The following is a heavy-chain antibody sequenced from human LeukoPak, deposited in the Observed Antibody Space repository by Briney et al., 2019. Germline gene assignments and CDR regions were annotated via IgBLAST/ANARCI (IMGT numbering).Heavy chain of an antibody. D-gene: IGHD3-10*01. J-gene: IGHJ5*02. CDR3: ARDGSGVWFDP. V-gene: IGHV1-18*01. CDR2: INAYNGDT. Sequence: ASVKVSCKASGYTFTSYGISWVRQAPGQGLEWMGWINAYNGDTDYAQNLQGRLTMTTETSTSTAYMELRSLRSDDTAVYYCARDGSGVWFDPWGRGTLLTVSS. CDR1: GYTFTSYG.